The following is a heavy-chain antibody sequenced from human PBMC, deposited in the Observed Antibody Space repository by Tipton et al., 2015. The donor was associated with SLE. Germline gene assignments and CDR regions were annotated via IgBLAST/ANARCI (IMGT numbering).Heavy chain of an antibody. Sequence: TLSLTCTVSGTSISSGGHYWSWIRQHPGKGLEWIGNIYYSGSTYYNPSLKSRLIISVDTSKNQFSLKLSSVTAADTAVYYCAKDLAPYYYGSGSYIGYFHSWGQGTLVTVPP. D-gene: IGHD3-10*01. CDR2: IYYSGST. CDR1: GTSISSGGHY. V-gene: IGHV4-31*03. CDR3: AKDLAPYYYGSGSYIGYFHS. J-gene: IGHJ4*02.